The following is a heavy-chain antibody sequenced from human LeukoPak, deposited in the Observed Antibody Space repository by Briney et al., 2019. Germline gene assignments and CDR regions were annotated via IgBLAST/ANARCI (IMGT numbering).Heavy chain of an antibody. Sequence: NPSETLSLTYTVSGGSISSYYWSWIRQPPGKGLEWIGYIYYSGSTNYNPSLKSRVTISVDTSKNQFSLKLSSVTAADTAVYHCARSVSRSSWYESRNYYYYGMDVWGQGTTVTVSS. J-gene: IGHJ6*02. CDR1: GGSISSYY. CDR3: ARSVSRSSWYESRNYYYYGMDV. V-gene: IGHV4-59*08. D-gene: IGHD6-13*01. CDR2: IYYSGST.